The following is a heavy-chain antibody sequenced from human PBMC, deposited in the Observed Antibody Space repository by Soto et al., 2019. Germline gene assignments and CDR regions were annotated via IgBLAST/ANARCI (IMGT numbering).Heavy chain of an antibody. J-gene: IGHJ4*02. CDR3: AKDTKVYYDSSGDFDY. CDR2: ISWNIGSI. V-gene: IGHV3-9*01. D-gene: IGHD3-22*01. CDR1: GFTFDDYA. Sequence: GVSLIISCAASGFTFDDYAMHWVRQAPGKGLEWVSGISWNIGSIGYADSVKGRFTISRDNAKNSLYLQMNSLRAEDTALYYCAKDTKVYYDSSGDFDYWGQGTLVTVSS.